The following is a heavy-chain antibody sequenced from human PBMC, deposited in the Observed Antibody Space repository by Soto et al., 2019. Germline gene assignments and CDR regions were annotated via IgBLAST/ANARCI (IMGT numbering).Heavy chain of an antibody. J-gene: IGHJ4*02. V-gene: IGHV4-30-4*01. CDR1: GCSISSGDYY. D-gene: IGHD6-19*01. CDR2: IYYSGST. Sequence: SETLSLTCTVSGCSISSGDYYWSWILQPPEKGLEWIGYIYYSGSTYYNPSLKSRVTISVDTSKNQFSLKLSSVTAADTAVYYCARLTPGYSSGWFIDYWGQGTLVTVSS. CDR3: ARLTPGYSSGWFIDY.